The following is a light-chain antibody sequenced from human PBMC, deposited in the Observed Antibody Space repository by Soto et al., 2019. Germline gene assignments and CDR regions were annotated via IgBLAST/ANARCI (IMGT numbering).Light chain of an antibody. CDR2: DVS. Sequence: QSALTQPPSASGSPGQSVTISCTGTSSDVGGYNYVSWYQQHPGKAPKLMIYDVSKRPSGVPDRFSGSKSGNTASLTVSGLQAEDEADYYCSPHAGSSVLFGGGTKVTVL. CDR3: SPHAGSSVL. CDR1: SSDVGGYNY. J-gene: IGLJ2*01. V-gene: IGLV2-8*01.